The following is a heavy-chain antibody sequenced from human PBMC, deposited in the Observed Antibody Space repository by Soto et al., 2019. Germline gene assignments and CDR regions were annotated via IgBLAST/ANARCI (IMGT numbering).Heavy chain of an antibody. CDR2: INPNSGGT. CDR1: GNTFTGNY. D-gene: IGHD3-10*01. J-gene: IGHJ4*02. V-gene: IGHV1-2*04. CDR3: ARANRGVISSEYYFDY. Sequence: ASVKVSCKAPGNTFTGNYMHWVRQAPGQGLEWMGWINPNSGGTNYAQKFQGWVTMTRDTSISTAYMELSRLRSDDTAVYYCARANRGVISSEYYFDYWGQGTLVTVSS.